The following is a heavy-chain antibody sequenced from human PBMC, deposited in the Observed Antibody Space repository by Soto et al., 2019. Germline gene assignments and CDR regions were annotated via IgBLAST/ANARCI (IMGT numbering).Heavy chain of an antibody. D-gene: IGHD5-12*01. Sequence: ASVKVSFKASGYTFTSYCISWVRQAPGQGLEWMGWISAYNGNTNYAQKLQGRVTMTTDTSTSTAYMELRSLRSDDTAVYYCARAGGYDRRAGAFDIWGQGTMVTVSS. CDR3: ARAGGYDRRAGAFDI. CDR1: GYTFTSYC. CDR2: ISAYNGNT. J-gene: IGHJ3*02. V-gene: IGHV1-18*01.